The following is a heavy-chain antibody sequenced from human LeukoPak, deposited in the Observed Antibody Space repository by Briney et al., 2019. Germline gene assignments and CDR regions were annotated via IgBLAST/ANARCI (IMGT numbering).Heavy chain of an antibody. Sequence: GASVKVSCKASGYTFTSYAMHWVRQAPGQRLEWMGGIIPIFGTANYAQKFQGRVTITADESTSTAYMELSSLRSEDTAVYYCRFERWLLTIDYWGQGTLVTVSS. CDR1: GYTFTSYA. V-gene: IGHV1-69*13. D-gene: IGHD5-24*01. CDR3: RFERWLLTIDY. CDR2: IIPIFGTA. J-gene: IGHJ4*02.